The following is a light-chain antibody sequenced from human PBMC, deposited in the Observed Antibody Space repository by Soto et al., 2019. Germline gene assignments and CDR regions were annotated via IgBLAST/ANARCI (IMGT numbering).Light chain of an antibody. CDR2: ADS. J-gene: IGKJ1*01. Sequence: DIQMTQSPSCLSASVGDRVTITCRASQGMRNELGWFQQKPGKAPKRLIYADSTLQSGVPSRFSGSGSGTEFTLTISSLQPEEFATYVCLQHNSYPLTVGQWTKVDIK. V-gene: IGKV1-17*01. CDR3: LQHNSYPLT. CDR1: QGMRNE.